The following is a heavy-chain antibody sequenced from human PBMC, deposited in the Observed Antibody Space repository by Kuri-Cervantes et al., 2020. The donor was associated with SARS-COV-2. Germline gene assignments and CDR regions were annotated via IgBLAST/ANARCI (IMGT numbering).Heavy chain of an antibody. Sequence: GESLKISCAASGFIFSDYYMTWIRQAPGKGLEWVSNIGPSGTTKYYADSVKGRFTISRDNAKNSLYLQMSSLRAEDTAVYYCAKPMDGDYDLFCFDYWGQGALVTVSS. CDR1: GFIFSDYY. CDR3: AKPMDGDYDLFCFDY. CDR2: IGPSGTTK. J-gene: IGHJ4*02. D-gene: IGHD4-17*01. V-gene: IGHV3-11*04.